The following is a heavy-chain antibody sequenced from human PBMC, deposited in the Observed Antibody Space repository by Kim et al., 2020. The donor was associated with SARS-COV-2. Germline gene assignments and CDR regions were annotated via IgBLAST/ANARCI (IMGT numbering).Heavy chain of an antibody. Sequence: TYNPPLNSRVTTSVDTSKNQFSLKLSSVTAADTAVYYCARAYYYGSGLDVWGQGTTVTVSS. CDR3: ARAYYYGSGLDV. J-gene: IGHJ6*02. D-gene: IGHD3-10*01. V-gene: IGHV4-59*01.